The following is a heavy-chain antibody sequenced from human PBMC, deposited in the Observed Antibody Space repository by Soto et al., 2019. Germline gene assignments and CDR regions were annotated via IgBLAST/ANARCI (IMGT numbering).Heavy chain of an antibody. D-gene: IGHD6-13*01. CDR3: ARLEVMAAAGRNADYYYYYYMDV. CDR2: IYPGDSDT. CDR1: GYSFTSYW. V-gene: IGHV5-51*01. Sequence: PGESLKISCKGSGYSFTSYWIGWVRQMPGKGLEWMGIIYPGDSDTRYSPSFQGQVTISADKSISTAYLQWSSLKASDTAMYYCARLEVMAAAGRNADYYYYYYMDVWGKGTTVTVSS. J-gene: IGHJ6*03.